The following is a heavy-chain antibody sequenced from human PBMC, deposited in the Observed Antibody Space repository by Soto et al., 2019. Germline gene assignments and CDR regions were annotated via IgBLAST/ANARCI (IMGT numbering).Heavy chain of an antibody. CDR1: GFAFSNFG. V-gene: IGHV3-33*01. Sequence: QVQVVESGGGVVQPGRSLRLSCEASGFAFSNFGMHWVRQVPGKGLEWVAVIWHDGKNKDYADYAKGRFTISRDNSKNILYLEMNSLRVEDTAVYYCARDPGQDEAMDYWGQGTLVTVS. J-gene: IGHJ4*02. CDR3: ARDPGQDEAMDY. CDR2: IWHDGKNK.